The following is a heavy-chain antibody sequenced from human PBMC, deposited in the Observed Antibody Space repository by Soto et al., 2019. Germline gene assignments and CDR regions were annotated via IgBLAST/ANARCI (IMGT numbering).Heavy chain of an antibody. D-gene: IGHD4-17*01. CDR3: ARGDTNTTDYGSSFDS. CDR1: GFTFSDHS. Sequence: EVQLVESGGGLVQPGGSLRLSCAVSGFTFSDHSMDWVRQAPGKGLEWVGRSRNKANSYTTEYAASVKGRFIISRDDSKTSLYLQLNSLQTEHTAVYYFARGDTNTTDYGSSFDSWCQGTLVTVSS. J-gene: IGHJ4*02. CDR2: SRNKANSYTT. V-gene: IGHV3-72*01.